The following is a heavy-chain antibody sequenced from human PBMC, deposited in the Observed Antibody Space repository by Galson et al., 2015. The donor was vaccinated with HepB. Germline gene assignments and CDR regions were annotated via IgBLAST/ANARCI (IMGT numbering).Heavy chain of an antibody. V-gene: IGHV3-48*01. CDR2: ISRGSSTI. D-gene: IGHD2-2*01. CDR3: ARDSSSAAGGNCYIDL. CDR1: GFTFRSYS. Sequence: SLRLSCAASGFTFRSYSMNWVRQAPGKGLEWLSYISRGSSTIYYADSVKGRITISRDNAKNSLYLQMNSLRAEDTAVYYCARDSSSAAGGNCYIDLWGRGTLVTVSS. J-gene: IGHJ2*01.